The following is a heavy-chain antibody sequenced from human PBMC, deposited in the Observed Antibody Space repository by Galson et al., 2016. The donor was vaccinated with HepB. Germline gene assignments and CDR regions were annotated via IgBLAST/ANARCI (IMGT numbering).Heavy chain of an antibody. CDR2: IYWDDDE. CDR1: GFSLTTSGVG. CDR3: ARTTYFFVSDFSMIFTLVKNNWFDP. J-gene: IGHJ5*02. D-gene: IGHD3-22*01. Sequence: PALVKPTQTLTLTCTFSGFSLTTSGVGVGWIRQPPGKALEWLALIYWDDDELYNPSLKSRLTIAKDTSKNQVVLTLTNMDPVETTTYYCARTTYFFVSDFSMIFTLVKNNWFDPWGQGTLVTVSS. V-gene: IGHV2-5*02.